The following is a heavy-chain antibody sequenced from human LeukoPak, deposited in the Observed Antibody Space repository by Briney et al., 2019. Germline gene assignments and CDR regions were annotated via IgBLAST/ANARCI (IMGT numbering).Heavy chain of an antibody. CDR3: ARSPLLLYFGDAYYFDY. V-gene: IGHV3-21*01. J-gene: IGHJ4*02. D-gene: IGHD3-10*01. CDR2: ISRSSSFR. CDR1: GFNFSTYS. Sequence: GGSLRLSCEASGFNFSTYSLNWVRQAPGKGLEWVSSISRSSSFRHYADSVKGRFTISRDNAKNSLYLQVNSLRAEDTAMYYCARSPLLLYFGDAYYFDYWGQGTLVTVSS.